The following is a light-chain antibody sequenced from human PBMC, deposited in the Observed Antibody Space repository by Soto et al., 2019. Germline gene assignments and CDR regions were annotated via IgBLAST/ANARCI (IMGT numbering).Light chain of an antibody. V-gene: IGLV2-14*01. Sequence: QSALTQSASVSGSPGQSITISCTGTSSDVGGYNYVSWYQQYPGKAPKLMIYEVSNRPSGVSNRFSGSKSGNTASLTISGLQAEDEADYYCSSYTSSSTLPDVFGTGTKFTVL. CDR2: EVS. J-gene: IGLJ1*01. CDR1: SSDVGGYNY. CDR3: SSYTSSSTLPDV.